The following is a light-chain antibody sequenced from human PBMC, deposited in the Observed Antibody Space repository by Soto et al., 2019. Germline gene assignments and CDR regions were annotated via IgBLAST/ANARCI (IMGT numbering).Light chain of an antibody. V-gene: IGKV4-1*01. CDR3: QQYYSTWT. CDR1: QSFLYSSNNKNY. CDR2: WAS. Sequence: DILMTQSPASLAVSLGERATINCKSSQSFLYSSNNKNYLAWYQQKPGQPPKLLIYWASTRESGVPDRFSGSGSGTDFTLTISSLQAEDVAVYYCQQYYSTWTFGQGTKVDIK. J-gene: IGKJ1*01.